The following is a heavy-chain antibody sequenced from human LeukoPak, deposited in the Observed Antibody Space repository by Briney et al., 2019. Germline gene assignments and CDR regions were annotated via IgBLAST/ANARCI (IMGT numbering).Heavy chain of an antibody. CDR2: ISGSGYNT. CDR1: GLTFNDYA. V-gene: IGHV3-23*01. Sequence: GGSLRLSCAASGLTFNDYAMSWVRQTPGKGLEWVSAISGSGYNTYYADSVKGRFTISRDNSKNAVYLQMTSPRAEDTAVYYRAKDVGTRDLYYFDYWGQGTLVTVSS. D-gene: IGHD2-21*02. CDR3: AKDVGTRDLYYFDY. J-gene: IGHJ4*02.